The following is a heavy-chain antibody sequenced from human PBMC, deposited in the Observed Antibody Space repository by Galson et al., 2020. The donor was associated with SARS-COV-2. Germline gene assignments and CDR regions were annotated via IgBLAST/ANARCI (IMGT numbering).Heavy chain of an antibody. D-gene: IGHD3-22*01. CDR1: GGSFSGYY. J-gene: IGHJ4*02. Sequence: SETLSLTCAVYGGSFSGYYWSWIRQPPGKGLEWIGEINHSGSTNYNPSLKSRVTISVDTSKNQFSLKLSSVTAADTAVYYCARVMRIIMIVVVTGGYFDYWGQGTLVTVSS. V-gene: IGHV4-34*01. CDR3: ARVMRIIMIVVVTGGYFDY. CDR2: INHSGST.